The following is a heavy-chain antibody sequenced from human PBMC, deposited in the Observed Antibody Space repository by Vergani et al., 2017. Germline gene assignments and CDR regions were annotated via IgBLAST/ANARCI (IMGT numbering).Heavy chain of an antibody. J-gene: IGHJ3*02. D-gene: IGHD3-10*01. CDR2: IYHSGST. CDR3: ARDPLWVGEPPNAFDI. CDR1: GYSISSGYY. Sequence: QVQLQESGPGLVKPSETLSLTCAVSGYSISSGYYWGWIRQPPGKGLEWIGSIYHSGSTYYNPSLKSRVTISVDTSKNQFSLKLSSVTAADTAVYYCARDPLWVGEPPNAFDIWGQGTMVTVSS. V-gene: IGHV4-38-2*02.